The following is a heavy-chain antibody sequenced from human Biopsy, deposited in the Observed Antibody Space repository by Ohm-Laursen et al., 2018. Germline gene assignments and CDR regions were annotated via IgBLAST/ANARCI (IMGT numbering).Heavy chain of an antibody. D-gene: IGHD3-10*01. V-gene: IGHV3-33*01. J-gene: IGHJ6*03. CDR3: ARDRYYGSENYFSHYNMDV. CDR2: IWYDGTDK. Sequence: LRLSCTASGFTFSGYGMHWVRQAPGKGLEWVAVIWYDGTDKFYVDSVKGRFTISRDNSKNTLYLHMNSLRAADTAVYYCARDRYYGSENYFSHYNMDVWGQGTTVTVSS. CDR1: GFTFSGYG.